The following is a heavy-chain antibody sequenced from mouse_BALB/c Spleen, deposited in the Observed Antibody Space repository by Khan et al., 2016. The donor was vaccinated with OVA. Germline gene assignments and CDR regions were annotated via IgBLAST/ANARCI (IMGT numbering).Heavy chain of an antibody. CDR1: GFTFSSYS. J-gene: IGHJ3*01. CDR2: ISSDGAYT. Sequence: VQLKESGGDLVKPGGSLKLSCAASGFTFSSYSMSLVRQTPDKRLEWVATISSDGAYTYFPDSVTGRFTISRDNAKNTLNLQMSSLKSEDTALYYCASHLTGSFAYWGQGTLVTVSA. D-gene: IGHD4-1*01. CDR3: ASHLTGSFAY. V-gene: IGHV5-6*01.